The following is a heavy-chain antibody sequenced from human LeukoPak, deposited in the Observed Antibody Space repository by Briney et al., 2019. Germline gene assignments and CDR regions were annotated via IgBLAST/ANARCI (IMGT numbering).Heavy chain of an antibody. V-gene: IGHV3-64D*06. CDR3: VKTAIIAAAGTFFDY. CDR1: GFTFSSYA. CDR2: ISSNGGNT. J-gene: IGHJ4*02. D-gene: IGHD6-13*01. Sequence: GGSLRLSCSASGFTFSSYAMHWVRQAPGKGLEYVSAISSNGGNTYYADSVKGRFTISRDNSKNTLYLQMSSLRAEDTAVYYCVKTAIIAAAGTFFDYWGRGTLVTVSS.